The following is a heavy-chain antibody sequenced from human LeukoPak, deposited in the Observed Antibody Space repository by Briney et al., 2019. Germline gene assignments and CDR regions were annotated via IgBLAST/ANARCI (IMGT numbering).Heavy chain of an antibody. V-gene: IGHV3-23*01. CDR3: GRTNYFYGLDV. CDR1: GFTFGGYA. CDR2: ISANSEDS. J-gene: IGHJ6*02. D-gene: IGHD1-7*01. Sequence: GGSLRLSCTASGFTFGGYAMTWVRQAPGKGLEWVSSISANSEDSYYADPVKCRFTISRDNSRSTLYLQMDSLRADDTAVYYCGRTNYFYGLDVWGQGTTVTVSS.